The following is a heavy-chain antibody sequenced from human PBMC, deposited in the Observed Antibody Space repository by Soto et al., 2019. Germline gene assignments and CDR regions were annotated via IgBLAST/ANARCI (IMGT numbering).Heavy chain of an antibody. CDR1: GGSISSSSYY. Sequence: SETLSLTCTVSGGSISSSSYYWGWIRQPPGKGLEWIGSIYYSGSTYYNPSLKSRVTISVDTSKSQFSLKLSSVTAADTAVYYCARSSLGYSRFFDYWGQGTLVTVSS. V-gene: IGHV4-39*01. J-gene: IGHJ4*02. CDR3: ARSSLGYSRFFDY. D-gene: IGHD1-26*01. CDR2: IYYSGST.